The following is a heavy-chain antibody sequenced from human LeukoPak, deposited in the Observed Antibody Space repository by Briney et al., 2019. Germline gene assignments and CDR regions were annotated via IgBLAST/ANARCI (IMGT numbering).Heavy chain of an antibody. J-gene: IGHJ4*02. Sequence: PGGSLRLSCAASGFTVSSDYMSWVRQAPGKGLEGVAVIWYDGSNKYYADSVKGRFTISRDNSKNTLYLQMNSLRAEDTAVYFCASGLVGGSFEYWGQGTLVTVFS. V-gene: IGHV3-33*08. CDR1: GFTVSSDY. CDR3: ASGLVGGSFEY. CDR2: IWYDGSNK. D-gene: IGHD3-10*01.